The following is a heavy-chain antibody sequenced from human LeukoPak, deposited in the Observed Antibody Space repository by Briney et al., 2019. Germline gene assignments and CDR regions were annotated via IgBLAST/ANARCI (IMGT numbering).Heavy chain of an antibody. J-gene: IGHJ4*02. Sequence: ASVKVSCKASGYTFTSYYMHWVRQAPGQGLEWMGIINPSGGSTSYAQKFQGRVTITADESTSTAYMELSSLRSEDTAVYYCARDISGYDKGGLDYWGQGTLVTVSS. CDR1: GYTFTSYY. V-gene: IGHV1-46*01. D-gene: IGHD5-12*01. CDR3: ARDISGYDKGGLDY. CDR2: INPSGGST.